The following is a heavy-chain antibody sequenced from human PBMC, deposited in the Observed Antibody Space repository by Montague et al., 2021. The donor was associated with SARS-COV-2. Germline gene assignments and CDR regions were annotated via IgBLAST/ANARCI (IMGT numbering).Heavy chain of an antibody. J-gene: IGHJ3*02. CDR2: INHSGST. CDR3: AIPMVRGFSRAFDI. CDR1: GGSFSGYY. V-gene: IGHV4-34*01. Sequence: SETLSLTCAVYGGSFSGYYWSWIRQPPGKGLEWIGEINHSGSTNYNPSLKSRVTISVDTSKNQFSLKLSSVTAADTAVYYCAIPMVRGFSRAFDIWGQGTMVIVSS. D-gene: IGHD3-10*01.